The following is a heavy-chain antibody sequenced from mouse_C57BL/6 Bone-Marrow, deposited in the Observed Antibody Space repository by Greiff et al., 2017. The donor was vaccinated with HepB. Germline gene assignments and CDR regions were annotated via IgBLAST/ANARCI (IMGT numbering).Heavy chain of an antibody. Sequence: EVQVVESGGGLVKPGGSLKLSCAASGFTFSDYGMHWVRQAPEKGLEWVAYISSGSSTIYYADTVKGRFTISRDNAKNTLFLQMTSLRSEDTAMYYCARGLYYSNYVAYWGQGTLVTVSA. CDR1: GFTFSDYG. CDR2: ISSGSSTI. V-gene: IGHV5-17*01. J-gene: IGHJ3*01. CDR3: ARGLYYSNYVAY. D-gene: IGHD2-5*01.